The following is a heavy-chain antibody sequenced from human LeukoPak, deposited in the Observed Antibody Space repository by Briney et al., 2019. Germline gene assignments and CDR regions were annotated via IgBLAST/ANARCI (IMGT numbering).Heavy chain of an antibody. J-gene: IGHJ5*02. V-gene: IGHV4-39*01. CDR3: ARHLRLRLGESPNWFDP. D-gene: IGHD3-16*01. CDR1: GGSISSSSYY. CDR2: IYYSGST. Sequence: SETLSLTCTVSGGSISSSSYYWGWIRQPPGKGLEWIGSIYYSGSTYYNPSLKSRVTISVDTSKNQFSLKLSSVTAADTAVYYCARHLRLRLGESPNWFDPWGQGTLVTVST.